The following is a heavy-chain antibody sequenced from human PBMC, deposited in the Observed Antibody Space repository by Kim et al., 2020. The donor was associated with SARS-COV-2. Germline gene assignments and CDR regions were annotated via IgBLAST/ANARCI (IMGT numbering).Heavy chain of an antibody. J-gene: IGHJ6*02. V-gene: IGHV3-23*01. CDR1: GFTFNTYA. Sequence: GGSLRLSCAASGFTFNTYAMTWVRQAPGKGLEWVSGISGSGGNTYYAESMKGRFTISRDNSKNTMYLQLNNLRVEDTALYYCAKFKGAGILYGMEVWGQGTTVTVSS. D-gene: IGHD6-13*01. CDR2: ISGSGGNT. CDR3: AKFKGAGILYGMEV.